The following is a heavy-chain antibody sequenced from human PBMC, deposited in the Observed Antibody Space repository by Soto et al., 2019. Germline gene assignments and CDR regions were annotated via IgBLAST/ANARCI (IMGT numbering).Heavy chain of an antibody. Sequence: ASVKGSCKASGYTFTGYYMHWVRQAPGQGLEWMGWINPNSGGTNYAQKFQGWVTMTRDTSISTAYMELSRLRSDDTAVYYCARVCSRSDEVGFDYWGQGALVTVSS. D-gene: IGHD6-6*01. CDR3: ARVCSRSDEVGFDY. CDR2: INPNSGGT. CDR1: GYTFTGYY. V-gene: IGHV1-2*04. J-gene: IGHJ4*02.